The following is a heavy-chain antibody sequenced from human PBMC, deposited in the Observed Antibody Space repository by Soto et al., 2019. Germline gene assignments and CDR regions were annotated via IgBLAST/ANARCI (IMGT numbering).Heavy chain of an antibody. Sequence: QVQLQGSGPGLLKPSETLSLTCTVSGDSISSYYWSWIRQPPGKGLEWIGYIYYSGSTNYNPSLKSRVTISVDTSKNQFSLKLSSVTAADTAVYYCARSNGDYGDYWRQGTLVTVSS. CDR2: IYYSGST. CDR1: GDSISSYY. J-gene: IGHJ4*02. CDR3: ARSNGDYGDY. V-gene: IGHV4-59*01. D-gene: IGHD4-17*01.